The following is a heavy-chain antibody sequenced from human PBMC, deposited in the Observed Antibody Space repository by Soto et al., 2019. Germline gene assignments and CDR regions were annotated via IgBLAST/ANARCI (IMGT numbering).Heavy chain of an antibody. J-gene: IGHJ4*02. D-gene: IGHD2-21*02. V-gene: IGHV4-30-2*01. CDR2: IYHSWST. CDR3: ARGGGDSPTDPFDY. CDR1: GGSISSGGYS. Sequence: SETLSLTCAVSGGSISSGGYSWSWIRQPPGKGLEWIGYIYHSWSTYYNPSLKSRVTISVDRSKNQFSLKLSSVTAADTAVYYCARGGGDSPTDPFDYWGRGTLVTVSS.